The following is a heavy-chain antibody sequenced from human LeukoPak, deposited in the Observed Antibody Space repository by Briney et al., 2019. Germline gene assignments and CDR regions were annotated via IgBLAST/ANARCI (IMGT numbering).Heavy chain of an antibody. J-gene: IGHJ4*02. CDR3: ARRGMGSSSSY. CDR1: GGSIGSSSYY. D-gene: IGHD6-6*01. V-gene: IGHV4-39*01. Sequence: SETLSLTCTVSGGSIGSSSYYWGWIRQPPGKGLEWIGSIYYSGSTYYNPSLKSRVTISVDTSKNQFSLKLSSVTAADTAVYYCARRGMGSSSSYWGQGTLVTVSS. CDR2: IYYSGST.